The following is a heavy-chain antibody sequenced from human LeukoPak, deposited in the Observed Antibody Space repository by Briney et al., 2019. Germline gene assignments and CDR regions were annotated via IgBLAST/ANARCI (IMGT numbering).Heavy chain of an antibody. Sequence: GGSLRLSCAASGFTVSSNYMSWVRQAPGKGLEWVSLIYSGGRIFYADSVKGRFIISTDNSKNTLYLQMNSLRAEDTAVYYCARTFAAAHIDYWGQGTLVTVSS. V-gene: IGHV3-66*01. CDR3: ARTFAAAHIDY. J-gene: IGHJ4*02. CDR2: IYSGGRI. D-gene: IGHD2-15*01. CDR1: GFTVSSNY.